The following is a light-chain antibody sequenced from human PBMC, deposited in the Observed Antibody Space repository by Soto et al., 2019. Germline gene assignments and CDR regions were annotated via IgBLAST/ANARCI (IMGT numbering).Light chain of an antibody. V-gene: IGKV1-5*03. CDR2: KAS. CDR3: HQYNSDSPYT. CDR1: QTISSW. Sequence: DIQMTQFPSTLSASIGDRVTITCRASQTISSWLAWYQQKPGKAPKLLIYKASSLETGVPSRFSASGSGTEFTLTISSLQPDDFVTYYCHQYNSDSPYTFGQGTRLEIK. J-gene: IGKJ2*01.